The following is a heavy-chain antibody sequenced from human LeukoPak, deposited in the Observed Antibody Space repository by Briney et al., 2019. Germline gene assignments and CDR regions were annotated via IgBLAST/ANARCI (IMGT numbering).Heavy chain of an antibody. CDR3: ARGGIQLWGFDY. CDR1: GGSISSYY. D-gene: IGHD5-18*01. J-gene: IGHJ4*02. Sequence: SETLSLTCTVSGGSISSYYWSWIRRPPGKGLEWIGYIYYSGSTNYNPSLKSRVTISVDTSKNQFSLKLSSVTAADTAVYYWARGGIQLWGFDYWGQGTLVTVSS. V-gene: IGHV4-59*01. CDR2: IYYSGST.